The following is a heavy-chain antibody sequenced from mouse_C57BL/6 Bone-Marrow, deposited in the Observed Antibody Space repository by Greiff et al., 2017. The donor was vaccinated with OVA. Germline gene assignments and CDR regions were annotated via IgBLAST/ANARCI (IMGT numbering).Heavy chain of an antibody. CDR2: IWRGGST. CDR3: AKKRESFYGYFDV. Sequence: VQVVESGPGLVQPSQSLSITCTVSGFSLTSYGVHWVRQSPGKGLEWLGVIWRGGSTDYNAAFMSRLSITKDNSKSQVFFKMNSLQADDTAIYYCAKKRESFYGYFDVWGTGTTVTVSS. V-gene: IGHV2-5*01. CDR1: GFSLTSYG. D-gene: IGHD1-2*01. J-gene: IGHJ1*03.